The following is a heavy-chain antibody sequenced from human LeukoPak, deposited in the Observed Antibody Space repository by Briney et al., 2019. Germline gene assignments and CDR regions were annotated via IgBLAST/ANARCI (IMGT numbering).Heavy chain of an antibody. CDR3: ASDGGLGNNWFDP. J-gene: IGHJ5*01. D-gene: IGHD3-16*01. CDR2: VNSDESRT. Sequence: GGSLRLSCAASGFTFTSYWMHWVRQAPGKGLVWVSRVNSDESRTSYVDSVKGRFTISRDNAKNTLYLQMNSLRVEDTAVYYCASDGGLGNNWFDPWGQGALVTVSS. V-gene: IGHV3-74*01. CDR1: GFTFTSYW.